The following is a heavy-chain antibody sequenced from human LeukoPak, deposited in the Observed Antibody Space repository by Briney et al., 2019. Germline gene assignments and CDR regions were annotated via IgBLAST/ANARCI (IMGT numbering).Heavy chain of an antibody. V-gene: IGHV3-53*03. D-gene: IGHD3-10*01. Sequence: PGGSLRLSCAASGFTVSDTYMTWVRQPPGKGLEYVSIFYSGGVTDYAASVKGRFTISRDESKNTVYLHMNNVRADDTAKYYCARGGANTFNSYYNYSLDVWGKGTTVTVSS. J-gene: IGHJ6*04. CDR3: ARGGANTFNSYYNYSLDV. CDR2: FYSGGVT. CDR1: GFTVSDTY.